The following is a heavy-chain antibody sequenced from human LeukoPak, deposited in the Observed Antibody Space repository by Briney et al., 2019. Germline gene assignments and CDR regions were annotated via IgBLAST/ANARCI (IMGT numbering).Heavy chain of an antibody. Sequence: GRSLRLSCAASGFTFDEYAMHWVRQAPGKGLEWVSGISWSGGKTGYADSVKGRFTISRDNAKNSLYLQMNSLRAEDTAFYYCAKGSVSRRDGYNWGRWLDLWGRGALVPVSS. CDR1: GFTFDEYA. CDR2: ISWSGGKT. D-gene: IGHD5-24*01. CDR3: AKGSVSRRDGYNWGRWLDL. V-gene: IGHV3-9*01. J-gene: IGHJ5*02.